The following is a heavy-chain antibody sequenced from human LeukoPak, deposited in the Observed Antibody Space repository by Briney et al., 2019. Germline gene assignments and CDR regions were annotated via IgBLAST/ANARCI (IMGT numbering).Heavy chain of an antibody. J-gene: IGHJ4*02. CDR2: IGGSRGTK. CDR3: TRGEYSFLD. CDR1: GFTFSSST. V-gene: IGHV3-48*02. Sequence: GGSLRLSCAGSGFTFSSSTINWVRQAPGKGLEWVAYIGGSRGTKYYADSVKGRFTISRDNAKNSLYLQVNSLRDEDTAVYYCTRGEYSFLDWGQGTLVTVSS. D-gene: IGHD5-18*01.